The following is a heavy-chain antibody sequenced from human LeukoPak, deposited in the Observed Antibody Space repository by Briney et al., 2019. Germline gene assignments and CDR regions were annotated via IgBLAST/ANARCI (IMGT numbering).Heavy chain of an antibody. CDR3: AKEGLFYLVGAKRPFDY. D-gene: IGHD1-26*01. CDR1: GFTFSSYA. Sequence: GGSLRLSCAASGFTFSSYAMSWVRQAPGKGLEWVSAISGSGGSTYYADSVKGRFTISRDNSKNTLYLQMNSLRAEDAAVYYCAKEGLFYLVGAKRPFDYWGQGTLVTVSS. J-gene: IGHJ4*02. CDR2: ISGSGGST. V-gene: IGHV3-23*01.